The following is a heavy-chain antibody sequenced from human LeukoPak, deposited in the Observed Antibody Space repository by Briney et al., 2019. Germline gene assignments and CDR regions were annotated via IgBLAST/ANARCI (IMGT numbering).Heavy chain of an antibody. J-gene: IGHJ3*02. CDR2: INSDGSST. Sequence: SGGSLRLSCAASGFTFSSYSMNWVRQAPGKGLVWVSRINSDGSSTSYADSVKGRFTISRDNAKNTLYLQMNSLRADDTAVYYCARVQGHPPNGLDIWGQGTMVTVSS. CDR1: GFTFSSYS. V-gene: IGHV3-74*01. D-gene: IGHD2-8*01. CDR3: ARVQGHPPNGLDI.